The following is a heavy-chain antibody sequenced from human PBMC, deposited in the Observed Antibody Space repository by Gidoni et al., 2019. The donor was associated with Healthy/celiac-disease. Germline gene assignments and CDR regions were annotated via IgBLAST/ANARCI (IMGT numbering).Heavy chain of an antibody. CDR3: AKGGVGSSGYHNWFDP. Sequence: EVQLLESGGGLVQPGGSLRLSGAASGFTFGSYALSGGRQAPGKGLDWVSAISGSGGSTYYADSVKGRFTISRDNSKNTLYLQMNSLRAEDTAVYYCAKGGVGSSGYHNWFDPWGQGTLVTVSS. CDR2: ISGSGGST. J-gene: IGHJ5*02. V-gene: IGHV3-23*01. CDR1: GFTFGSYA. D-gene: IGHD6-19*01.